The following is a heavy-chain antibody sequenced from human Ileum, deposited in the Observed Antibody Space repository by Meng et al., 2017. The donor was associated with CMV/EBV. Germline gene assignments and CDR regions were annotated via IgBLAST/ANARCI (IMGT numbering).Heavy chain of an antibody. CDR2: IYYSGST. D-gene: IGHD3-22*01. Sequence: GSGASISSSSYYWGWIRQPPGKGLEWIGSIYYSGSTYYNPSLKSRVTISVDTSKNQFSLKLSSVTAADTAVYYCARRIHDSSGYLDYWGQGTLVTVSS. CDR3: ARRIHDSSGYLDY. V-gene: IGHV4-39*01. J-gene: IGHJ4*02. CDR1: GASISSSSYY.